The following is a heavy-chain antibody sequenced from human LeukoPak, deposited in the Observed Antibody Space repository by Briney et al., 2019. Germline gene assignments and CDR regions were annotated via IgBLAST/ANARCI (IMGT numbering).Heavy chain of an antibody. Sequence: GRSLRLSCAASGFTFSSYAMHWVRQAPGKGLEWVANINQDGGEKNYVDSVKGRFTISRDNAKNSLYLQMGSLRAEDTAVYHCATGRSCSTCYLPDYWGQGTLVTVSS. CDR3: ATGRSCSTCYLPDY. D-gene: IGHD2-2*01. J-gene: IGHJ4*02. V-gene: IGHV3-7*01. CDR1: GFTFSSYA. CDR2: INQDGGEK.